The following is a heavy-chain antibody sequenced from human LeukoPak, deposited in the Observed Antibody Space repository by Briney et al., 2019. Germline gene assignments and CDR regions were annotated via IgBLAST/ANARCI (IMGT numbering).Heavy chain of an antibody. CDR3: ARDRISSGSSWLAGNDAFDI. CDR1: GGSISNHY. J-gene: IGHJ3*02. CDR2: IYTSGST. Sequence: SETLSLTCTVSGGSISNHYWSWVRQPAGKALEWIGHIYTSGSTNYNPSLKSRVTMSVDTSKNQFSLKLSSVTAADTAVYYCARDRISSGSSWLAGNDAFDIWGQGTMVTVSS. V-gene: IGHV4-4*07. D-gene: IGHD6-13*01.